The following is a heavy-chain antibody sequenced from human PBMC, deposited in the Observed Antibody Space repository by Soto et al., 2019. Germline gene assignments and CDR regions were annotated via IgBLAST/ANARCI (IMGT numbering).Heavy chain of an antibody. CDR3: ASLGYCSSTSCLYFDY. J-gene: IGHJ4*02. Sequence: QVQLQESGPGLVKPSQTLSLTCTVSGGSISSGGYYWSWIRQHPGKGLEWIGYIYYSGSTYYTPSLKSRVTISVDTSKNQFSLKLSSVTAADTAVYYCASLGYCSSTSCLYFDYWGQGTLVTVSS. D-gene: IGHD2-2*01. CDR1: GGSISSGGYY. CDR2: IYYSGST. V-gene: IGHV4-31*03.